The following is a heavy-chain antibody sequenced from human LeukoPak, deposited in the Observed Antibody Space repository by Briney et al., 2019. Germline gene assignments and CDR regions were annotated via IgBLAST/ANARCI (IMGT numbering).Heavy chain of an antibody. Sequence: SETLSLTCTVSGGSISSGSYYWSWIRRPAGKGLEWICLFYTSQSTNYNPSLKRRVTISVDTSKNQFSLKLSSVTAADTAVYYCARDNGDSSGWYWGPDYYYYYYMDVWGKGATVTISS. CDR2: FYTSQST. V-gene: IGHV4-61*02. CDR3: ARDNGDSSGWYWGPDYYYYYYMDV. D-gene: IGHD6-19*01. J-gene: IGHJ6*03. CDR1: GGSISSGSYY.